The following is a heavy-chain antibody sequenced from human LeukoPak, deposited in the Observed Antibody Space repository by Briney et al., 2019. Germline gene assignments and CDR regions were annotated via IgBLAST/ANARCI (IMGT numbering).Heavy chain of an antibody. V-gene: IGHV1-46*01. D-gene: IGHD1-26*01. CDR2: ISPSGGST. CDR1: GYTFTNYY. CDR3: ARGIVRASVAFDI. J-gene: IGHJ3*02. Sequence: ASVKVSCKASGYTFTNYYMHWVRHAPGQGLEWMAIISPSGGSTSYAQNFQGRVTMTRDTSTTTVYVELSSLTSEDTAVYYCARGIVRASVAFDIWGQGTMVTVSS.